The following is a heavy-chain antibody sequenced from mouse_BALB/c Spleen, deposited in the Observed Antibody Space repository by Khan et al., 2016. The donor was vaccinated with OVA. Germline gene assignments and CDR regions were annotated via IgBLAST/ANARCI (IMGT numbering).Heavy chain of an antibody. Sequence: VQLKESGPGLVKPSQSLSLTCTVTGYSITSNYAWNWIRQFPGNKLEWMGYISYSGSTSYTPFLKSRISINRNTSKNQFFMLLSSVTTEETDTYCCARENYYVYAMDYWGQGTSVTVSS. V-gene: IGHV3-2*02. D-gene: IGHD1-1*01. CDR3: ARENYYVYAMDY. CDR1: GYSITSNYA. J-gene: IGHJ4*01. CDR2: ISYSGST.